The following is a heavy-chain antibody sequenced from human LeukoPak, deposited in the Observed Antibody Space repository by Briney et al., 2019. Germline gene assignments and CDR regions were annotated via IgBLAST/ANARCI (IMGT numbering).Heavy chain of an antibody. Sequence: GGSLRLSCAASGFTFSSYAMSWVRQAPGKGLEWVAVISYDGSNKYYADSVKGRFTISRDNSKNTLYLQMNSLRAEDTAVYYCAKVGPSGYFDYWGQGTLVTVSS. CDR3: AKVGPSGYFDY. CDR1: GFTFSSYA. J-gene: IGHJ4*02. CDR2: ISYDGSNK. V-gene: IGHV3-30*18. D-gene: IGHD3-16*01.